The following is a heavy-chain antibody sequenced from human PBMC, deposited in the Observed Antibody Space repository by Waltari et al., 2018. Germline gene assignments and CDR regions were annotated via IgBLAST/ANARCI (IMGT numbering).Heavy chain of an antibody. CDR2: ISPILGIA. V-gene: IGHV1-69*04. J-gene: IGHJ5*02. D-gene: IGHD4-4*01. CDR1: GGTFSSYA. CDR3: ARDKTYTNWFDP. Sequence: QVQLVQSGAEVKKPGSSVKVSCKASGGTFSSYAISWVRQAPGQGLEWMGGISPILGIANYAQKFQGRVTITADESTSTAYMELSSLRSEDTAVYYCARDKTYTNWFDPWGQGTLVTVSS.